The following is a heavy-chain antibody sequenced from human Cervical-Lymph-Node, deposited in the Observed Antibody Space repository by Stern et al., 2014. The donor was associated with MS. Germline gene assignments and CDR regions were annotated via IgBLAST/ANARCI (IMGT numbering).Heavy chain of an antibody. CDR1: GFTFSSYS. Sequence: EVQLVESGGGLVQPGGSLRLSCVTSGFTFSSYSMNWVRQAPGKGPEWISYMSSSGSGKQYEECVKGRFTISRDNAKNSLFLQMNSLRAEDTAVYYCARDEPLVWFGDYYYGMDVWGQGTTVTVSS. V-gene: IGHV3-48*01. J-gene: IGHJ6*02. D-gene: IGHD3-10*01. CDR3: ARDEPLVWFGDYYYGMDV. CDR2: MSSSGSGK.